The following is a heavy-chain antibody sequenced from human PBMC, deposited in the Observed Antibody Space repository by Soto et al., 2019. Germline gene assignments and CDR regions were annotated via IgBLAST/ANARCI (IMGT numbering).Heavy chain of an antibody. CDR3: AKRPVPVAMGSFDY. V-gene: IGHV3-23*01. D-gene: IGHD2-2*01. CDR2: VTDSGTNT. J-gene: IGHJ4*02. Sequence: GGSLRLSCAASGFTFSTYAMSWIRQAPGRGLEWLSTVTDSGTNTFYADSVRGRFTIFRDNSKNTLYLQMNSLRADDAAVYYCAKRPVPVAMGSFDYWGQGTLVTVSS. CDR1: GFTFSTYA.